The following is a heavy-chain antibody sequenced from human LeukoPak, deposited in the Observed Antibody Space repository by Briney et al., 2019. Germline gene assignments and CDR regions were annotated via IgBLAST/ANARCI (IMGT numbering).Heavy chain of an antibody. D-gene: IGHD6-13*01. CDR1: GGAISNHY. CDR3: ASSHLYSSSWYLSGRFDY. CDR2: IYYSAIT. J-gene: IGHJ4*02. V-gene: IGHV4-59*11. Sequence: SETLSLTCTVSGGAISNHYRSWIRQPPGKGLEWIGYIYYSAITTYNPSLKSRVAISVDTSKKQFSLKLSSVTAADTAVYYCASSHLYSSSWYLSGRFDYWGQGTLVTVSS.